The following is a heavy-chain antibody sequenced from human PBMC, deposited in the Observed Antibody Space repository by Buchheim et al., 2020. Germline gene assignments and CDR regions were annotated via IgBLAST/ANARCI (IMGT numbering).Heavy chain of an antibody. D-gene: IGHD6-13*01. V-gene: IGHV3-23*01. CDR1: GFTFTSYA. CDR3: AASLSGTRGRLPY. J-gene: IGHJ1*01. Sequence: EVQLLESGGGLVQPGGSLGLSCTASGFTFTSYAMNWVRQAPGKGLEWVSGISGSGDVPYYADSVKGRFTISRDNYKNTVYSQMNSLRAEDTAEYYCAASLSGTRGRLPYWGHGTL. CDR2: ISGSGDVP.